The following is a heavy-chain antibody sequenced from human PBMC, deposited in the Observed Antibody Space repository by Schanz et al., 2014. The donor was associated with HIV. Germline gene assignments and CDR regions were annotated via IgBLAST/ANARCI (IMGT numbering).Heavy chain of an antibody. CDR2: IIPIIGTA. CDR1: GGTFSNYA. V-gene: IGHV1-69*06. D-gene: IGHD6-13*01. CDR3: ARDSPVAAGTLDY. Sequence: QVQLVQSGAEVKMPGSSVKVSCKASGGTFSNYAMTWVRQAPGQGLEWMAGIIPIIGTADYAQKFQGRVTITADKSTSTLYLELSSLRSEDTAVYYCARDSPVAAGTLDYGGQGTLVTVSS. J-gene: IGHJ4*02.